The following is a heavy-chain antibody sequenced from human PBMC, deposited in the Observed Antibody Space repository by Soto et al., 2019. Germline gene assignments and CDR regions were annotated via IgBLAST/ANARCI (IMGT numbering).Heavy chain of an antibody. J-gene: IGHJ3*02. CDR3: AHIPGIAVAGTRDVGYDAFDI. V-gene: IGHV3-30-3*01. Sequence: GGSLRLSCAASGFTFSSYAMHWVRQTPGKGLEWVAVISYDGSNKYYADSVKGRFTISRDNSKNTLYLQMNSLRAEDTAVYYCAHIPGIAVAGTRDVGYDAFDIWGQGTMVTVSS. CDR1: GFTFSSYA. CDR2: ISYDGSNK. D-gene: IGHD6-19*01.